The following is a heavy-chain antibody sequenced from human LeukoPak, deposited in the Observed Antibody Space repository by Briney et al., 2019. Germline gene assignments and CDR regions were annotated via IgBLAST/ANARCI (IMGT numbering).Heavy chain of an antibody. Sequence: PGGSLRLSCAASGFTVSSTYMTWVRQAPGKRLEWVSVIYSGGSTYYADSVKGRFTISRDNSKNTLYLQMNSLRAEDTAVYYCAREGAGYDNAFDIWGQGTTVTVSS. CDR1: GFTVSSTY. V-gene: IGHV3-53*01. CDR2: IYSGGST. D-gene: IGHD5-12*01. J-gene: IGHJ3*02. CDR3: AREGAGYDNAFDI.